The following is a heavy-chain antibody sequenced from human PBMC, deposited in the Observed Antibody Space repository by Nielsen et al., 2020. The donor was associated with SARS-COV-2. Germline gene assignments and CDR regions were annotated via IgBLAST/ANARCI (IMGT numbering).Heavy chain of an antibody. D-gene: IGHD3-10*01. V-gene: IGHV4-59*01. CDR1: GGSISSYY. CDR2: IYYSGGT. J-gene: IGHJ4*02. CDR3: ARVGLWFGELLSDY. Sequence: SETLSLTCTVSGGSISSYYWSWIRQPPGKGLEWIGYIYYSGGTNYNPSLKSRVTISVDTSKNQFSLKLSSVTAADTAVYYCARVGLWFGELLSDYWGQGTLVTVSS.